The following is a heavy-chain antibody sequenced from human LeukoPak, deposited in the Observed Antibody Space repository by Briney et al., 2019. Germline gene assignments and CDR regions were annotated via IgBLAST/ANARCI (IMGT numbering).Heavy chain of an antibody. J-gene: IGHJ5*02. CDR3: ARGIAVVGEGGWFDP. CDR2: IYYSGST. D-gene: IGHD6-19*01. Sequence: SETLSLTCTVSGGSISSSSYYWGWIRQPPGKGLEWIGSIYYSGSTNYNPSLKSRVTMSVDTSKDQFSLKLNSLTAADTAVYYCARGIAVVGEGGWFDPWGQGTLVTVSS. V-gene: IGHV4-39*07. CDR1: GGSISSSSYY.